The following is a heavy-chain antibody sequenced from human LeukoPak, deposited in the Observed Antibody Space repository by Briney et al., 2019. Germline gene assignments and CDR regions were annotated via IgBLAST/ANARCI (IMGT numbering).Heavy chain of an antibody. J-gene: IGHJ4*02. Sequence: SETLSLTCTVSGGSISSYYWSWIRQPPGKGLEWIGYIYYSGSTYYNPSLKSRVTISVDTSKNQFSLKLSSVTAADTAVYYCAQNGDYWGQGTLVTVSS. D-gene: IGHD2-8*01. V-gene: IGHV4-59*04. CDR1: GGSISSYY. CDR3: AQNGDY. CDR2: IYYSGST.